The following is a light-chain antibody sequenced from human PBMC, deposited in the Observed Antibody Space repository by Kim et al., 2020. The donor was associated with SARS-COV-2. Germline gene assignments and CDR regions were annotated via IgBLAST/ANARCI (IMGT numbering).Light chain of an antibody. Sequence: SASVGDGVIITCRASQGISNYVAWFQQKPGKAPKTLIHAVSSLESGVPSRFSGSGYGTDFTLTINSLQPEDSATYYCQQYNHYPVTFGGGTKLEI. J-gene: IGKJ4*01. CDR1: QGISNY. CDR2: AVS. V-gene: IGKV1-16*01. CDR3: QQYNHYPVT.